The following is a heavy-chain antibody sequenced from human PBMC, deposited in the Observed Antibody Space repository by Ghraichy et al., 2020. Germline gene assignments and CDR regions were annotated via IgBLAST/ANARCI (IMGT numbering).Heavy chain of an antibody. Sequence: ESLNISCTVSGGSISSSSYYWGWIRQPPGKGLEWIGSIYYSGSTYYNPSLKSRVTISVDTSKNQFSLKLSSVTAADTAVYYCARQEKWIQLWTDFDYWGQGTLVTVSS. CDR1: GGSISSSSYY. CDR3: ARQEKWIQLWTDFDY. D-gene: IGHD5-18*01. CDR2: IYYSGST. V-gene: IGHV4-39*01. J-gene: IGHJ4*02.